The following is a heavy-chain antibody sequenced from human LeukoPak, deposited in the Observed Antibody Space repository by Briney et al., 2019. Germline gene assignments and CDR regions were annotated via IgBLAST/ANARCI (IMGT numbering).Heavy chain of an antibody. Sequence: SETLSLTCTVSGGSISSSSYYWGWIRQPPGKGLEWIGSIYYSGSTYYNPSLKSRVTISVDTSKNQFSLKLSSVTAADTAVYYCARPLNYYDSSGYPPNWWYFDLWGRGTLVTVSS. V-gene: IGHV4-39*07. CDR2: IYYSGST. D-gene: IGHD3-22*01. CDR1: GGSISSSSYY. CDR3: ARPLNYYDSSGYPPNWWYFDL. J-gene: IGHJ2*01.